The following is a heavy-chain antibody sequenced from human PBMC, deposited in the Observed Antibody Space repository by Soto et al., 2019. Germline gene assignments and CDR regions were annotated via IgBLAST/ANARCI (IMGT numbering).Heavy chain of an antibody. V-gene: IGHV4-59*01. CDR2: MYSSGIT. CDR3: ARLGGAAGLLGVFDI. CDR1: GGSINSYY. D-gene: IGHD6-13*01. J-gene: IGHJ3*02. Sequence: PSETLSLTCTVSGGSINSYYWSWIRHPPGKGLEWIAYMYSSGITSYNPSLRSRATISGDTSKNHFSLNLSSVTAADTAVYYCARLGGAAGLLGVFDIGGQGKMVT.